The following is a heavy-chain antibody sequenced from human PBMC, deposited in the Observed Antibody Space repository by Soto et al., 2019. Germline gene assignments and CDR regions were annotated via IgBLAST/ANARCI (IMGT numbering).Heavy chain of an antibody. D-gene: IGHD5-18*01. J-gene: IGHJ3*02. CDR3: ARDIYSYGSVGTPDI. V-gene: IGHV3-30-3*01. CDR2: ISNDGNRQ. Sequence: GWSLRLSCVASGFSLSSQAMHWVRQAPGKGLEWVAAISNDGNRQLYADSVKDRFTISRDNSRNTLDLQMNNLRTEDTGVYFCARDIYSYGSVGTPDIWGQGTMVTVSS. CDR1: GFSLSSQA.